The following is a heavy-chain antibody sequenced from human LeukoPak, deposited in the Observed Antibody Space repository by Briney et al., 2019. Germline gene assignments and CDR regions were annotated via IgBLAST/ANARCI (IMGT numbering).Heavy chain of an antibody. D-gene: IGHD5-18*01. J-gene: IGHJ4*02. Sequence: PSETLSLTCTVSGGSISSSSYYWGWIRQPPGKGLEWIGSIYYSGSTYYNPSLKSRVTISVDTSKNQFSLKLSSVTAADTAVYYCARHRGYSHGYDYWGQGTLVTVSS. CDR1: GGSISSSSYY. V-gene: IGHV4-39*01. CDR2: IYYSGST. CDR3: ARHRGYSHGYDY.